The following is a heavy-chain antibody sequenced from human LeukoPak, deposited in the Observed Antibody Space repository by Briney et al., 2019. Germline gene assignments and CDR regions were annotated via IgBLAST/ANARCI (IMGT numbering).Heavy chain of an antibody. D-gene: IGHD6-13*01. CDR2: IYHSGST. V-gene: IGHV4-38-2*01. Sequence: SETLSLTCAVSGYSISSGYYWGWIRQPPGKGLECIGSIYHSGSTYYNPSLKSRVTISVDTSKNQFSLKPRSVTAADTAVYYCARAFHSSWYPNWFDPWGQGILVTVSS. CDR3: ARAFHSSWYPNWFDP. J-gene: IGHJ5*02. CDR1: GYSISSGYY.